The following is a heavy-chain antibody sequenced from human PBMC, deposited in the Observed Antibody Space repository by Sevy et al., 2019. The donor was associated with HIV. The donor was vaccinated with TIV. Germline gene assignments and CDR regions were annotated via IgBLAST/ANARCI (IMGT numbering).Heavy chain of an antibody. V-gene: IGHV3-7*04. CDR1: GFSFSTYW. Sequence: RGSLRLSCAASGFSFSTYWMHWVRQAPGKGLEWVANIKQDESEKYYVASVKGRFTISRDNAKNSVYLQMNSLRPEDTAIYYCARGNSGSFDYWGQRTLVTVSS. J-gene: IGHJ4*02. CDR2: IKQDESEK. D-gene: IGHD3-22*01. CDR3: ARGNSGSFDY.